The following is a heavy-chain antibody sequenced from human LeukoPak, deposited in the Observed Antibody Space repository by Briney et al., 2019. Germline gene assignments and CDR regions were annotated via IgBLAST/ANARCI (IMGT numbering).Heavy chain of an antibody. CDR3: ARDRKAARAHAFDI. CDR2: IYYSGST. V-gene: IGHV4-61*01. CDR1: GGSVSSGSYY. Sequence: SETLSLTCTVSGGSVSSGSYYWSWIRQPPGKGLEWIGDIYYSGSTNYNPSLKSRVTISVDTSKNQFTLKLSSVTAADTADYYCARDRKAARAHAFDIWGQGTMVTVSS. D-gene: IGHD6-13*01. J-gene: IGHJ3*02.